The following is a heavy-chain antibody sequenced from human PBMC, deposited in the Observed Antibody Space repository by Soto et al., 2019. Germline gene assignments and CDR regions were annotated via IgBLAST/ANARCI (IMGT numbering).Heavy chain of an antibody. CDR2: TYYSENT. Sequence: TLSLTCTVSGGSISSGGYYWNWILQHPGKGLEWIGYTYYSENTYYNPSLNSRITISADTSKNQFSLKLSSVTAADTAVYYCARLSSSGWPIDSWGQGTLVTVSS. J-gene: IGHJ4*02. CDR1: GGSISSGGYY. V-gene: IGHV4-31*03. CDR3: ARLSSSGWPIDS. D-gene: IGHD6-19*01.